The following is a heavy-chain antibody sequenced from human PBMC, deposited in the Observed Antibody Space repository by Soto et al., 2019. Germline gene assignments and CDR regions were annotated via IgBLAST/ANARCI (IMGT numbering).Heavy chain of an antibody. CDR1: GGSFSGYY. CDR2: INHSGST. D-gene: IGHD6-6*01. V-gene: IGHV4-34*01. Sequence: SKTLSLTCAVDGGSFSGYYWSWIRQPPGKGLEWIGEINHSGSTNYNPSLRSRVAISVDTSKNQFSLKLSSVTAADTAVYYCESGWAARPFDYWGQGTLVTGSS. CDR3: ESGWAARPFDY. J-gene: IGHJ4*02.